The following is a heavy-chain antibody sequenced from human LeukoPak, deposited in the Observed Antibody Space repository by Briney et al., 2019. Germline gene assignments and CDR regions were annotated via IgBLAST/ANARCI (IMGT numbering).Heavy chain of an antibody. CDR1: GYTFTSYG. D-gene: IGHD5-18*01. CDR2: ISAYNGNT. CDR3: AREGTSRGYSYGYGYYYGMDV. V-gene: IGHV1-18*01. Sequence: ASVKVSCKAFGYTFTSYGIGWVRQAPGQGLEWMGWISAYNGNTNYAQKLQGRVTMTTDTSTSTAYMELRSLRSDDTAVYYCAREGTSRGYSYGYGYYYGMDVWGQGTTVTVSS. J-gene: IGHJ6*02.